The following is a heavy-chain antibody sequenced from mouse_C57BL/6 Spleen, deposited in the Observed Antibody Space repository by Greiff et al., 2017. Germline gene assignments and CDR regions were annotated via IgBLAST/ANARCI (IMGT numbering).Heavy chain of an antibody. CDR1: GYTFTDYN. V-gene: IGHV1-22*01. CDR2: INPNNGGT. J-gene: IGHJ4*01. D-gene: IGHD1-1*01. CDR3: ARTITTVVSYYAMDY. Sequence: VQLKESGPELVKPGASVKMSCKASGYTFTDYNMHWVKQSHGKSLEWIGYINPNNGGTSYNQKFKGKATLTVNKSSSTAYMELRSLTSEDSAVYYCARTITTVVSYYAMDYWGQGTSVTVSS.